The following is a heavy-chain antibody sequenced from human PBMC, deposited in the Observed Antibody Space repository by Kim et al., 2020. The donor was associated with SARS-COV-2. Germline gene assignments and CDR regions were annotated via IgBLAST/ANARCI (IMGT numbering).Heavy chain of an antibody. CDR2: IKSKTDGGTT. CDR1: GFTFSNAW. Sequence: GGSLRLSCAASGFTFSNAWMSWVRQAPGKGLEWVGRIKSKTDGGTTDYAAPVKGRSTISRDDSKNTLYLQMNSLKTEDTAVYYCTTAGYSGYDWDYFDYWGQGTLVTVSS. J-gene: IGHJ4*01. D-gene: IGHD5-12*01. V-gene: IGHV3-15*01. CDR3: TTAGYSGYDWDYFDY.